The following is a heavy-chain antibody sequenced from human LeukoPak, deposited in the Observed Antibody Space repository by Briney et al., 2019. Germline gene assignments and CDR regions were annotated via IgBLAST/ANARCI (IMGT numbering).Heavy chain of an antibody. Sequence: PGGSLRLSCAASGFTFSGFWMSWVRQTPGKGLEWVANIHEGGSEKYYVDSVKGRFTISRDNAKNSLYLQMNSLRAEDTAFYYCAREGRGAMGFDYWGQGTLVTVSS. CDR2: IHEGGSEK. D-gene: IGHD3-16*01. CDR1: GFTFSGFW. CDR3: AREGRGAMGFDY. V-gene: IGHV3-7*01. J-gene: IGHJ4*02.